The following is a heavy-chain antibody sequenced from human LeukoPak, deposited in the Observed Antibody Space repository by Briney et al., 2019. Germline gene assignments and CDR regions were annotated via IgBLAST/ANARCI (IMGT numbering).Heavy chain of an antibody. V-gene: IGHV3-33*03. CDR1: GFTFSSYG. Sequence: GGSLRLSCAASGFTFSSYGMHWVRQAPGKGLEWVAVIWYDGSNKYYADSVKGRFTISRDNAKNSLYLQMNSLRAEDMALYYCAKSRGAWSGYSTFDYWGQGTLVTVSS. J-gene: IGHJ4*02. CDR2: IWYDGSNK. D-gene: IGHD3-3*01. CDR3: AKSRGAWSGYSTFDY.